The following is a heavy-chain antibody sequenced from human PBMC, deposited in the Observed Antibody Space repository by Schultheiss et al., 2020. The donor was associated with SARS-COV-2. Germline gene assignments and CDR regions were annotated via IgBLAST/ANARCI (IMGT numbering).Heavy chain of an antibody. CDR1: GGSISSSSYY. D-gene: IGHD6-19*01. J-gene: IGHJ4*02. V-gene: IGHV4-61*02. CDR3: ATVSSGWYFGFDY. CDR2: IYTSGST. Sequence: SQTLSLTCPVSGGSISSSSYYWSWIRQPAGKGLEWIGRIYTSGSTNYNPSLKSRVTISVDTSKNQFSLRLSSVTAADTAVYYCATVSSGWYFGFDYWGQGTLVTVSS.